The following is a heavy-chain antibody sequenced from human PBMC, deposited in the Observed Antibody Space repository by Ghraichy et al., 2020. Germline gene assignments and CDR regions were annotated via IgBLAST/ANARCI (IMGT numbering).Heavy chain of an antibody. CDR1: GYTLTELS. D-gene: IGHD3-10*01. CDR3: ATDAHTYYYGSGSYYGPYYYYGMDV. J-gene: IGHJ6*02. Sequence: ASVKVSCKVSGYTLTELSMHWVRQAPGKGLEWMGGFDPEDGETIYAQKFQGRVTMTEDTSTDTAYMELSSLRSEDTAVYYCATDAHTYYYGSGSYYGPYYYYGMDVWGQGTTVTISS. V-gene: IGHV1-24*01. CDR2: FDPEDGET.